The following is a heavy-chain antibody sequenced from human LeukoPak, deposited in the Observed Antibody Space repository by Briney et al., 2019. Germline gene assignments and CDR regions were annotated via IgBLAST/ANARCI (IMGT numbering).Heavy chain of an antibody. D-gene: IGHD7-27*01. Sequence: ASVKVSCKASRYTLSNXXXXWVRQATGQGXXGMGRMSPNSGNTGYAQKFQGRVTMTRNTSISTAYMELTSLRSEDTAVYYCVGGAPNWGFDYWGQGTLVTVSS. CDR1: RYTLSNXX. V-gene: IGHV1-8*01. CDR2: MSPNSGNT. CDR3: VGGAPNWGFDY. J-gene: IGHJ4*02.